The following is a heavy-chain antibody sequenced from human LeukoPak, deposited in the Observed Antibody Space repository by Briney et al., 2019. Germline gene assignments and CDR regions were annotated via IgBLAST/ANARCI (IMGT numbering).Heavy chain of an antibody. V-gene: IGHV1-8*01. Sequence: ASVKVSCKAYGYTFTSYDINWVRQATGQGLEWMGWMNPNSGNTGYAQKFQGRGTMTRNTSISTAYMELSSLRSEDTAVYNCARGRYCSGGSCSNWFDTWGQGTLVTVSS. CDR3: ARGRYCSGGSCSNWFDT. D-gene: IGHD2-15*01. J-gene: IGHJ5*02. CDR2: MNPNSGNT. CDR1: GYTFTSYD.